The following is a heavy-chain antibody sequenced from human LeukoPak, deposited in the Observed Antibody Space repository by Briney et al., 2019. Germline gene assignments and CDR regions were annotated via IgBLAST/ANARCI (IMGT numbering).Heavy chain of an antibody. CDR2: ISGSGGST. V-gene: IGHV3-23*01. D-gene: IGHD3-22*01. Sequence: GGSLRLSCAASGFTFSSYAMSWVRQAPGKGLEWVTAISGSGGSTYYADSVKGRSTISRDNSKNTLYLQMNSLRAEDTAVYSCAKPRLKSGYYLFDYWGQGTLVTVSS. J-gene: IGHJ4*02. CDR3: AKPRLKSGYYLFDY. CDR1: GFTFSSYA.